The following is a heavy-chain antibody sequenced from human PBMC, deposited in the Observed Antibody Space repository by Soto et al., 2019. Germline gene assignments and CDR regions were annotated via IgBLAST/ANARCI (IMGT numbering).Heavy chain of an antibody. D-gene: IGHD3-3*01. CDR1: GFSLSTSGAA. V-gene: IGHV2-5*02. J-gene: IGHJ5*02. Sequence: QINLIESGPTLVKPTQTLTLTCTFSGFSLSTSGAAVGWVRQPPGRALEWLALIYWDGDKRYNASLGNRLTITKDTAMNQLVLTLTNVDPADTATYYCAHRATMTIFGLIIDNGIWFDPWGQGTRVIVSP. CDR3: AHRATMTIFGLIIDNGIWFDP. CDR2: IYWDGDK.